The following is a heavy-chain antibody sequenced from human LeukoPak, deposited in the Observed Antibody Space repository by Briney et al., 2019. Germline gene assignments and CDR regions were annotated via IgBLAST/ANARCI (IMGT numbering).Heavy chain of an antibody. D-gene: IGHD6-6*01. J-gene: IGHJ4*02. Sequence: GTTLGLSVAESRVAYSSKSMSSLHHAKGKGLEWVSAISGSGGSTYYADSVKGRFTISRDNSKNTLYLQMNSLRAEDTAVYYCAIARAARPEPIDYWGQGTLVTVSS. CDR2: ISGSGGST. V-gene: IGHV3-23*01. CDR3: AIARAARPEPIDY. CDR1: RVAYSSKS.